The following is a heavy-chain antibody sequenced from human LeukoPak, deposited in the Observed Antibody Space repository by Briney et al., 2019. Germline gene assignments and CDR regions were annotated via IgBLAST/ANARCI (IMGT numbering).Heavy chain of an antibody. J-gene: IGHJ4*02. V-gene: IGHV4-38-2*01. Sequence: SETLSLTCAVSGYSISSGYYWGWIRQPPGKGLEWIGSVYHTGKSYYNPSLKSRVTISVDTSKNQFSLKLTSVTAADTAVYYCARQRYHHDTSGYWASRDFDYWGQGTLVSVSS. CDR3: ARQRYHHDTSGYWASRDFDY. D-gene: IGHD3-22*01. CDR1: GYSISSGYY. CDR2: VYHTGKS.